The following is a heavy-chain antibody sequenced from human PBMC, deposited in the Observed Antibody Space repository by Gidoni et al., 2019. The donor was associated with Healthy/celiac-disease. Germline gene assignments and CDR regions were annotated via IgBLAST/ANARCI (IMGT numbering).Heavy chain of an antibody. Sequence: QVQLVQSGAEVKKLGSSLKVSCKASGGPFSSYAISWVRQAPGQGLEWMGRIIPILGIANYAQKFQGRVTITADKSTSTAYMELSSLRSEDTAVYYCARGQMATITNDYWGQGTLVTVSS. CDR2: IIPILGIA. D-gene: IGHD4-4*01. V-gene: IGHV1-69*04. CDR1: GGPFSSYA. J-gene: IGHJ4*02. CDR3: ARGQMATITNDY.